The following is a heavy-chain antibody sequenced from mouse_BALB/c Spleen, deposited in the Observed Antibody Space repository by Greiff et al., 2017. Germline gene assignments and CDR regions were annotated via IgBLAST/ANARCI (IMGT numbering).Heavy chain of an antibody. CDR2: ISSGGST. Sequence: EVMLVESGGGLVKPGGSLKLSCAASGFTFSSYAMSWVRQTPEKRLEWVASISSGGSTYYPDSVKGRFTISRDNARNILYLQMSSLRSEDTAMYYCARGGVRQLGLLYAMDYWGQGTSVTVSS. CDR3: ARGGVRQLGLLYAMDY. CDR1: GFTFSSYA. J-gene: IGHJ4*01. V-gene: IGHV5-6-5*01. D-gene: IGHD3-2*01.